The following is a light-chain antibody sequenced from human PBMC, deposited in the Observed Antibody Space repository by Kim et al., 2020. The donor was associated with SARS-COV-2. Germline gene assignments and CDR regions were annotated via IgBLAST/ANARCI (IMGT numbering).Light chain of an antibody. CDR3: QQYGGSPMYT. J-gene: IGKJ2*01. Sequence: PGERATLSCRASQIISRNYLTWYQQRPGQAPRLLIYDAYRRATGIPDRFSGSGSGTDFTLTISRLEPEDSAVYYCQQYGGSPMYTFGQGTKLEI. CDR2: DAY. V-gene: IGKV3-20*01. CDR1: QIISRNY.